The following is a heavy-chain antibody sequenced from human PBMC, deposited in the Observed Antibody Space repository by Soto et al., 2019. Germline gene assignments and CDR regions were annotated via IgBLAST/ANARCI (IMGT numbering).Heavy chain of an antibody. CDR2: IYYSGST. V-gene: IGHV4-59*08. J-gene: IGHJ5*02. D-gene: IGHD2-15*01. CDR1: GGSINSYY. Sequence: SETLSLTCTVSGGSINSYYWSWIRQFPGKGLERIGYIYYSGSTNYNPSLKSRVTISVDTPKNQFSLRLSSVTAADTAFYYFARHELGYCNGGSCYSGWFDPWGQGTLVTVS. CDR3: ARHELGYCNGGSCYSGWFDP.